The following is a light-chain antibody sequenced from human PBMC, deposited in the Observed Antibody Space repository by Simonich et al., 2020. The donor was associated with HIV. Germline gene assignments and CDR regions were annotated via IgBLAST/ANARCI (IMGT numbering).Light chain of an antibody. Sequence: DIQMTQSPSSLSASVGDRVTITCQASQEISNPLNWYQQKPGKAPKLLIYAASSLQSGVPSMFSGSGSGTDFTLTISSLQPEDFAIYYCQQANSFPPAFGGGTKVEIK. V-gene: IGKV1-12*01. J-gene: IGKJ4*01. CDR1: QEISNP. CDR3: QQANSFPPA. CDR2: AAS.